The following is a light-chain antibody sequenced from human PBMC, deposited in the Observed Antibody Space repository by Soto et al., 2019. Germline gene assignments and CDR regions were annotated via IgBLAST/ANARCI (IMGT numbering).Light chain of an antibody. V-gene: IGKV3-15*01. Sequence: EIVVSQSPATLSGSPGGRSTLSWRASQSISDTLAWYQQKPGQAPRLLIHGASTRAPGFPARFSGSGSGTDFTLTISSLQSEDFAVYYCQQYDNWSWTFGQGTKVDIK. CDR3: QQYDNWSWT. CDR1: QSISDT. J-gene: IGKJ1*01. CDR2: GAS.